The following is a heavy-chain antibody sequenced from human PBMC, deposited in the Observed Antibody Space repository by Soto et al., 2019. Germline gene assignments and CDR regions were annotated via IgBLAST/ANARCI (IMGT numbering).Heavy chain of an antibody. CDR1: GGTFSSYA. V-gene: IGHV1-69*01. CDR3: ARLPGGDPTKKSWFAP. CDR2: IIPIFGTA. Sequence: QVQLVQSGAEVKKPGSSVKVSCKASGGTFSSYAISWVRQAPGQGLEWMGGIIPIFGTANYAQKFQGRVTITADESTSTADMGLSSLRSEDTAVYYCARLPGGDPTKKSWFAPWGQGALVTVSS. J-gene: IGHJ5*02. D-gene: IGHD2-21*02.